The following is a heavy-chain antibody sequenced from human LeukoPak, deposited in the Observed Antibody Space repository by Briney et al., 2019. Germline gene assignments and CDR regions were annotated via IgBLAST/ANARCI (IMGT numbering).Heavy chain of an antibody. D-gene: IGHD5-12*01. V-gene: IGHV3-23*01. Sequence: QQGGSLRLSCAVSGIALSNYGMTWVRQAPGKGLEWVAGISDSGGRTNYADSVKGRFTISRDNPKNTLYLQMNSLRAEDTAVYYCAKIVRGYSGHWGQGTLVTVSS. J-gene: IGHJ4*02. CDR1: GIALSNYG. CDR3: AKIVRGYSGH. CDR2: ISDSGGRT.